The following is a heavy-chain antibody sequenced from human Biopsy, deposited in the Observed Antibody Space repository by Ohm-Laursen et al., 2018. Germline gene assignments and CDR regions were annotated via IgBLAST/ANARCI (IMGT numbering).Heavy chain of an antibody. V-gene: IGHV4-34*01. D-gene: IGHD6-19*01. CDR1: GGSFSGYY. J-gene: IGHJ4*02. CDR2: INHSGST. Sequence: PGTLSLTCAVYGGSFSGYYWSWIRQPPGKGLEWIGEINHSGSTNYNPSLKSRVTISVDTSKNQFSLKLSSVTAADTAVYCCARGRLRAVARFDYWGQGTLVTVSS. CDR3: ARGRLRAVARFDY.